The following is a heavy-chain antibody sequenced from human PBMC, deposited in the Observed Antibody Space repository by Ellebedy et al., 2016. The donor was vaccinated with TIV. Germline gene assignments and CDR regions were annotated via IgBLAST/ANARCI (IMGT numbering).Heavy chain of an antibody. Sequence: SETLSLTXTVSGGSISSSSYYWGWIRQPPGKGLEWIGSIYYSGSTYYNPSLKSRVTISVDTSKNQFSLNLGSVTAADTAVYYCARGLAGGYLTGYSDVWGQGTLVTVSS. V-gene: IGHV4-39*07. CDR1: GGSISSSSYY. D-gene: IGHD3-9*01. CDR3: ARGLAGGYLTGYSDV. CDR2: IYYSGST. J-gene: IGHJ4*02.